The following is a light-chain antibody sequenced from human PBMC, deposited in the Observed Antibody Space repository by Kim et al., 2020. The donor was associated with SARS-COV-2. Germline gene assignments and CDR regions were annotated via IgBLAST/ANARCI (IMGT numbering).Light chain of an antibody. CDR1: NIGSKS. CDR3: QVWDSSSDQPV. Sequence: SYELTQPPSVSVAPGKTARITCGGNNIGSKSVHWYQQKPGQAPVLVIYYDSDRPSGIPERFSGSNSGNTATLTISRAEAGDEADYYCQVWDSSSDQPVFG. V-gene: IGLV3-21*04. CDR2: YDS. J-gene: IGLJ3*02.